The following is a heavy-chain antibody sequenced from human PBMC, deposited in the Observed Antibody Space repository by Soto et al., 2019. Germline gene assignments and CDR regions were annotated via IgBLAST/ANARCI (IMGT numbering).Heavy chain of an antibody. D-gene: IGHD6-13*01. CDR3: ASGGYSSPLY. CDR1: GGSFSGYY. V-gene: IGHV4-34*01. J-gene: IGHJ4*02. CDR2: INHSGST. Sequence: PSETLSLTCAVYGGSFSGYYWSWIRQPPGKGLEWIGEINHSGSTNYNPSLKSRVTISVDTSKNQFSLKLSSVTAADTAVYYCASGGYSSPLYWGQGTLVTVSS.